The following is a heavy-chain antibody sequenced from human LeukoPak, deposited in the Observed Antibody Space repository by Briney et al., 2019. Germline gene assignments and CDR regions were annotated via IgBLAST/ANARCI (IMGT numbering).Heavy chain of an antibody. V-gene: IGHV3-30*04. Sequence: GGSLRLSCAASGFTFSTYAMHWVRQAPGKGLDWVAVISYDGSNKYYADSVTGRSTISRDNSENTLYLQMNSLRAEDTAVYYCARVRYSGYDFQPSAEYFHHWGQGTLVTVSS. J-gene: IGHJ1*01. CDR3: ARVRYSGYDFQPSAEYFHH. D-gene: IGHD5-12*01. CDR2: ISYDGSNK. CDR1: GFTFSTYA.